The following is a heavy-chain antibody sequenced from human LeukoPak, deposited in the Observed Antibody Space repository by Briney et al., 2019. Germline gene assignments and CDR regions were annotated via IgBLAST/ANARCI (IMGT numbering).Heavy chain of an antibody. CDR1: GFTFSSYG. CDR3: AKGQGTIFGVVTNHDAFDI. V-gene: IGHV3-30*02. CDR2: IRYDGSNK. J-gene: IGHJ3*02. D-gene: IGHD3-3*01. Sequence: PGGSLRLSCAASGFTFSSYGMHWVRQAPGKGLEWVAFIRYDGSNKYYADSVKGRFTISRDNSKNTLYLQMNSLRAEDTAVYYCAKGQGTIFGVVTNHDAFDIWGQGTMVTVSS.